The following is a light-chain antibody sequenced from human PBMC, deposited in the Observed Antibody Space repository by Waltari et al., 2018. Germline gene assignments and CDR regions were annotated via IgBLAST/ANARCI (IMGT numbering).Light chain of an antibody. J-gene: IGLJ3*02. CDR2: KAN. CDR3: ALYMGSCIWV. CDR1: YGPLSTPSY. V-gene: IGLV8-61*01. Sequence: QTVVTQEPSLSVSPGWTVTLTCALDYGPLSTPSYSTWYQQPPGPAPRTLVYKANARSSGVPDRFSGPSLGDTADRTITGAHADDASDYYCALYMGSCIWVFGGGTRLTVL.